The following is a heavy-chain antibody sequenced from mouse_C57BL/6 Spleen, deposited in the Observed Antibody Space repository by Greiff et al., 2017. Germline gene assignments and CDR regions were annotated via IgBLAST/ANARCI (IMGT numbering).Heavy chain of an antibody. D-gene: IGHD2-1*01. V-gene: IGHV14-4*01. CDR1: GFNIKDDY. Sequence: EVQLQQSGAELVRPGASVKLSCTASGFNIKDDYMHWVKQRPEQGLEWIGWIDPANGDTEYASKFQGKATITADTSSNTAYLQLSSPTSEDTAVYYCTIGYGNYWGQGTTLTVSS. J-gene: IGHJ2*01. CDR2: IDPANGDT. CDR3: TIGYGNY.